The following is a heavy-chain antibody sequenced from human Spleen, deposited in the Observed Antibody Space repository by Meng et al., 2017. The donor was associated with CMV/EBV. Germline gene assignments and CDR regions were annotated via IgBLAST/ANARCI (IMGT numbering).Heavy chain of an antibody. V-gene: IGHV1-46*01. J-gene: IGHJ5*02. CDR2: INPSGGST. D-gene: IGHD3-3*01. CDR1: GYTFTSYY. CDR3: ARDQGYDFWSGYSWFDP. Sequence: ASVKVSCKASGYTFTSYYMHWVRQAPGQGLEWMGIINPSGGSTSYAQKFQGRVTMTRDTSTSTVYMELSSLRSEDTAVYYCARDQGYDFWSGYSWFDPWGQGTLVTVSS.